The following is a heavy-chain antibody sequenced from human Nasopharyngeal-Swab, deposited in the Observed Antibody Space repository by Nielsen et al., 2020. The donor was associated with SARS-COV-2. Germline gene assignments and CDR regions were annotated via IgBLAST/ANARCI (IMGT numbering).Heavy chain of an antibody. V-gene: IGHV1-18*04. CDR2: ISAYNGNT. J-gene: IGHJ6*02. Sequence: ASVKVSWEASGYTFTSYGISWVRQAPGQGLEWMGWISAYNGNTNYAQKLQGRVTMTTDTSTSTAYMELRSLRSDDTAVYYCARVGIAVAGHGGLYYYYGMDVWGQGTTVTVSS. CDR3: ARVGIAVAGHGGLYYYYGMDV. D-gene: IGHD6-19*01. CDR1: GYTFTSYG.